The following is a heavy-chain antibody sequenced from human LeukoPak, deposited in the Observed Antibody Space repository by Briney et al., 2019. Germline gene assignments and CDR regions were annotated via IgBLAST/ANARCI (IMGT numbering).Heavy chain of an antibody. CDR1: RFTFSSYW. CDR3: ARDRYLAPVIAYLDY. J-gene: IGHJ4*02. V-gene: IGHV3-74*01. CDR2: LKGDGSRA. D-gene: IGHD3-9*01. Sequence: QTGGSLRLSCGASRFTFSSYWMHWVRQSPGEGLEWVGQLKGDGSRANYADSVRGRLTISRDNAKNTVYLQLNSLRSEDTAVYYWARDRYLAPVIAYLDYWGQGAPVTVSS.